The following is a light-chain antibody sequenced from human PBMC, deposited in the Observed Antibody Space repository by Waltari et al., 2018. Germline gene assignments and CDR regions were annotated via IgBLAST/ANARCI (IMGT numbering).Light chain of an antibody. CDR1: RRGVGGHDD. V-gene: IGLV2-14*03. CDR2: DVN. J-gene: IGLJ1*01. CDR3: SSYRSSDAYV. Sequence: QSALTQPAPVSGSPGQSITITCTGTRRGVGGHDDVSWYQQLPGKAPKLIIFDVNNRPSGISNRFSGSKSGNTASLTISGLQAEDEADYYCSSYRSSDAYVFGTGTKVTVL.